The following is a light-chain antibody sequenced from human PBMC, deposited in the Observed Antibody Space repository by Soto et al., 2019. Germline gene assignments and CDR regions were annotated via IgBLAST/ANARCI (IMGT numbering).Light chain of an antibody. CDR1: QSVSSY. Sequence: EIVLTQSPATLSLSPGERATLSCRASQSVSSYLAWYQQKPDQAPRLLIYDASNRATGIPARFSGSGSGTGFTLTISSLEHEDFAVYYCQQRSNWPPYTFGQGTKLEIK. J-gene: IGKJ2*01. CDR3: QQRSNWPPYT. V-gene: IGKV3-11*01. CDR2: DAS.